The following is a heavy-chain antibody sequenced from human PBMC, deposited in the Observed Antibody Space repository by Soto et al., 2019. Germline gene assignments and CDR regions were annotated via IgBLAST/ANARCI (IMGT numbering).Heavy chain of an antibody. V-gene: IGHV1-69*13. CDR1: GGTFSSYA. CDR2: IIPIFGTA. D-gene: IGHD2-2*02. CDR3: ASGERDCSSTSFYKAVSYY. Sequence: SVKVSCKASGGTFSSYAISWVRQAPGQGLEWMGGIIPIFGTANYAQKFQGRVTITADESTSTAYMELSSLRSEDTAVYYCASGERDCSSTSFYKAVSYYWGQGXLVTVSS. J-gene: IGHJ4*02.